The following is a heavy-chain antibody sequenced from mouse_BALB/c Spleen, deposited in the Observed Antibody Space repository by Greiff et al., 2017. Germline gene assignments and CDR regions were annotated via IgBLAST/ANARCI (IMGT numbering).Heavy chain of an antibody. CDR2: ISDGGSYT. Sequence: EVMLVESGGGLVKPGGSLKLSCAASGFTFSDYYMYWVRQTPEKRLEWVATISDGGSYTYYPDSVKGRFTISRDNAKNNLYLQMSSLKSEDTAMYYCARGGDWCAYWGQGTLVTVSA. V-gene: IGHV5-4*02. J-gene: IGHJ3*01. CDR1: GFTFSDYY. CDR3: ARGGDWCAY.